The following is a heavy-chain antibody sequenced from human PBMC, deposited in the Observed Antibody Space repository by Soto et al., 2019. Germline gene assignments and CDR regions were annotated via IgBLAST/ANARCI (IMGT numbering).Heavy chain of an antibody. CDR1: CGNMCNSGYH. Sequence: SETLPVISSVSCGNMCNSGYHRVWISQPPGKGLEWIGTIYYGGSTYYNPSLKSRVTISVDTSKNQFSLKLSSVTAADTAVYYFATEVSIYGDYGRYFDFWGQGTLVTV. J-gene: IGHJ4*02. D-gene: IGHD4-17*01. V-gene: IGHV4-39*02. CDR3: ATEVSIYGDYGRYFDF. CDR2: IYYGGST.